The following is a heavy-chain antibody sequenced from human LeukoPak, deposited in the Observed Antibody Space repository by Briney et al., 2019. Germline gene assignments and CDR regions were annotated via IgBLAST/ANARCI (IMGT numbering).Heavy chain of an antibody. V-gene: IGHV4-59*01. CDR3: ARGPAVAEARGPYYFDY. CDR2: IYYSGST. J-gene: IGHJ4*02. Sequence: PSETLSLTCTVSGGSISSYYWSWIRQPPGKGLEWIGYIYYSGSTNYNPSLKSRVTISVDTSKNQFSLKLSSVTAADTAVYYCARGPAVAEARGPYYFDYWGQGTLATVSS. CDR1: GGSISSYY. D-gene: IGHD6-19*01.